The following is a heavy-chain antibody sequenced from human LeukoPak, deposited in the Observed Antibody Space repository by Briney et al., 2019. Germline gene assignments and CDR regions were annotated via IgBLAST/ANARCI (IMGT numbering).Heavy chain of an antibody. D-gene: IGHD2-2*01. CDR1: GGSISSYY. V-gene: IGHV4-59*01. J-gene: IGHJ4*02. CDR2: IYYSGST. Sequence: SETLSLTCTVSGGSISSYYWSWMRQPPGKGPEWRGYIYYSGSTNYNPALKSRVTISVGTSKNQFSLKLSSVTAADTAVYYCARGSSTQVWGQGTLVTVSS. CDR3: ARGSSTQV.